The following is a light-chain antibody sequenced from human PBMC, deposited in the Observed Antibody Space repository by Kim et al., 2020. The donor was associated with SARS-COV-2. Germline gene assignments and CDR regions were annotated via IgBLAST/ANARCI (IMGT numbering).Light chain of an antibody. CDR3: QVWDTNTDHHV. CDR2: FDR. J-gene: IGLJ1*01. Sequence: SYELTQPPSVSVAPGETARITCGGTDIGSKSLHWYQQRPGRAPVLVIYFDRDRPSGIPERFSGSNSGNTATLTISGVEAGDEADYYCQVWDTNTDHHVFGSGTKVTVL. V-gene: IGLV3-21*01. CDR1: DIGSKS.